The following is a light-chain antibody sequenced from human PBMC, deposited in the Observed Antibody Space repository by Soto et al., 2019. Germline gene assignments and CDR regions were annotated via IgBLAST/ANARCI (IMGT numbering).Light chain of an antibody. CDR3: QKYDNAPLT. V-gene: IGKV1-27*01. Sequence: DIQMTQAPSSLSASVGDRVTITCRARQDISIYLAWYQQKPGKVPKLLISAAYTLQSGVPPRFSGSGSGTDFTLTISSLQPEDVATYYCQKYDNAPLTVGGGTKVEIK. J-gene: IGKJ4*01. CDR1: QDISIY. CDR2: AAY.